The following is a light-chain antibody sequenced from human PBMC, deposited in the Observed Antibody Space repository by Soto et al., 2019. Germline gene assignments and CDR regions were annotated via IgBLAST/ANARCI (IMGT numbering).Light chain of an antibody. J-gene: IGLJ1*01. CDR3: SSYTNSSPYV. CDR2: EVS. CDR1: SSDVGGYDY. Sequence: QSALTQPASVSGSPGQSITISCTGTSSDVGGYDYVSWYQQHPGKAPKLMIYEVSNRPSGVSNRFSGSKSGNTASLTISGLQAEGEADYYCSSYTNSSPYVFGTGTQLTVL. V-gene: IGLV2-14*01.